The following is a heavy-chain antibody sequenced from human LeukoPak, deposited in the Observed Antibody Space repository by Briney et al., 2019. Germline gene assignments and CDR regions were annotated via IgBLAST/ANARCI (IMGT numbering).Heavy chain of an antibody. V-gene: IGHV4-59*01. Sequence: SETLSLTCTVSGDSISNYYWSWIRQPPGKGLEWIGYIYYSGSTNYNPSLKSRVTISIDTSKNQFSLKLSSVTAADTAVYYCARGISSTSQYYYYYMDVWGKGTTVTVSS. CDR1: GDSISNYY. J-gene: IGHJ6*03. D-gene: IGHD2-2*01. CDR3: ARGISSTSQYYYYYMDV. CDR2: IYYSGST.